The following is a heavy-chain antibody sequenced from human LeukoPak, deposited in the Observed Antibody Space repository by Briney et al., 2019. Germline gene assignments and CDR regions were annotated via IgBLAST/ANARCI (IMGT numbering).Heavy chain of an antibody. V-gene: IGHV3-7*03. D-gene: IGHD3-9*01. CDR1: GFTFNNVW. CDR3: AKDPDDILPSYYFDY. Sequence: GGSLRLSCAASGFTFNNVWMSWLRQAPGKGLEWVANIKEDGSGKYYVDSVKGRFTISRDNAKNSLFLQMNSLRAEDTAVYYCAKDPDDILPSYYFDYWGQGTLVTVSS. J-gene: IGHJ4*02. CDR2: IKEDGSGK.